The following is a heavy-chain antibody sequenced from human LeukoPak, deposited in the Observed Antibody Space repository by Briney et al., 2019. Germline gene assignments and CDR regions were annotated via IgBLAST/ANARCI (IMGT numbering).Heavy chain of an antibody. CDR3: ARWRYSGSGRKYYMDV. Sequence: PSETLSLTCAVYGGSFSGYYWSWIRQPPGKGLEWIGEINHSGSTNYNPSLKSRVTISVDTSKNQFSLKLSSVTAADTAVYYCARWRYSGSGRKYYMDVWGKGTTVTVSS. V-gene: IGHV4-34*01. CDR1: GGSFSGYY. CDR2: INHSGST. J-gene: IGHJ6*03. D-gene: IGHD3-10*01.